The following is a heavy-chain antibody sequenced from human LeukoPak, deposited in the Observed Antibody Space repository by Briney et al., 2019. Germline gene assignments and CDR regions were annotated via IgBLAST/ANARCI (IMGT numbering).Heavy chain of an antibody. CDR2: MLDTVTT. D-gene: IGHD5-18*01. Sequence: SETLSLTCAVSGASMNTHYWSWIRQPPGKGMEWIGYMLDTVTTKDNPSLKSRFTLSADTSKNQFSLRLTSVTAADTAVYYCATIKRGNIFGYFDFWGQGIPVTVSS. V-gene: IGHV4-59*11. J-gene: IGHJ4*02. CDR3: ATIKRGNIFGYFDF. CDR1: GASMNTHY.